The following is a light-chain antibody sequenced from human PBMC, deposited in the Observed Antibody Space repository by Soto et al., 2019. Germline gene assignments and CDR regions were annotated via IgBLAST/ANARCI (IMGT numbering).Light chain of an antibody. J-gene: IGLJ1*01. Sequence: QSALTQPPSASGSPGQSVTISCAGSRSNIGSYDFVAWYQQHPGKAPKLIIYDVSERPSGVPDRFSGSKSGTAASLTVSGLQAEDEADYYCSSYEARNNYIFGIWIKVTVL. V-gene: IGLV2-8*01. CDR2: DVS. CDR1: RSNIGSYDF. CDR3: SSYEARNNYI.